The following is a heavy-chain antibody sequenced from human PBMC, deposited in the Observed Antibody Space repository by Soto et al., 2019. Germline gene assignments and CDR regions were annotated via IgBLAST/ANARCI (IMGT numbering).Heavy chain of an antibody. Sequence: EVQLVESGGGLVKPGGSLRLSCAASGFTFSSYSMNWVRQAPGKGLEWVSSISSSSSYIYYADSVKGRFTISRDNAKNSLYLQMNSLRAEDTAVYYCARDGERIVVVPAAMLDYWGQGTLVTVSS. V-gene: IGHV3-21*01. J-gene: IGHJ4*02. CDR2: ISSSSSYI. D-gene: IGHD2-2*01. CDR1: GFTFSSYS. CDR3: ARDGERIVVVPAAMLDY.